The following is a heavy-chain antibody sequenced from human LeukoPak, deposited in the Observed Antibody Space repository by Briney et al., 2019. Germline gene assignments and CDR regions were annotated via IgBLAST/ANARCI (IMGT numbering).Heavy chain of an antibody. CDR2: ISGSGGST. J-gene: IGHJ4*02. CDR1: GFTFSGYG. D-gene: IGHD2-15*01. V-gene: IGHV3-23*01. CDR3: AKGVGYCSGGSCQQFDY. Sequence: GGSLRLSCAASGFTFSGYGMSWVRQAPGKGLRWVSAISGSGGSTYYADSVKGRITISRDNSKNTLYLQMNSLRAEDTAVYYCAKGVGYCSGGSCQQFDYWGQGTLVTVSS.